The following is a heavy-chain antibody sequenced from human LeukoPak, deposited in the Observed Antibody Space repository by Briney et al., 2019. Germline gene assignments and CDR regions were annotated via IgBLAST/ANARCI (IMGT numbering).Heavy chain of an antibody. CDR1: GFTFSSYG. J-gene: IGHJ6*03. V-gene: IGHV1-2*02. Sequence: PGGSLRLSCAASGFTFSSYGMHWVRQAPGQGLEWMGWINPNSGGTNYAQKFQGRVTMTRDTSISTAYMELSRLRSDDTAVYYCATHTQIAAAGRYNEYYYYYMDVWGKGTTVTVSS. CDR2: INPNSGGT. CDR3: ATHTQIAAAGRYNEYYYYYMDV. D-gene: IGHD6-13*01.